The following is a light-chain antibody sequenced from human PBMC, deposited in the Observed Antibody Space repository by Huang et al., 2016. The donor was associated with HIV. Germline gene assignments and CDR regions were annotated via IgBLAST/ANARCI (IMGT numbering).Light chain of an antibody. CDR1: QSLLQSNGYNS. Sequence: DIVMTQSPLSLPVTPGEPASISCRSSQSLLQSNGYNSLDWYLQKPGQSPQLLIYLGSNRASGVPDRFSGSGSGTAFTLKISRVEAEDVGVYYCMQTLQTPLTFGGGTKVEIK. J-gene: IGKJ4*01. V-gene: IGKV2-28*01. CDR3: MQTLQTPLT. CDR2: LGS.